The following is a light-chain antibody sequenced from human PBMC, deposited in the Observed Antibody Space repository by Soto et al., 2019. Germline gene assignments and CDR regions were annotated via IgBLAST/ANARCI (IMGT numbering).Light chain of an antibody. CDR2: EVT. CDR3: CSYAGSFTWV. Sequence: QSALTQPASVSGSLGQSITISCTATNSDVGDYNFVSWFQQHPGRAPKVMIYEVTKRPSDISDRFSGSKSGNTASLTISGLQAEDQATYYCCSYAGSFTWVFGGGTKLTVL. CDR1: NSDVGDYNF. V-gene: IGLV2-14*01. J-gene: IGLJ3*02.